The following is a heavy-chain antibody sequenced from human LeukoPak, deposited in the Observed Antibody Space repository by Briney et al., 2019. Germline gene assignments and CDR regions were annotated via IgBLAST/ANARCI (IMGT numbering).Heavy chain of an antibody. Sequence: ASVKVSCKASGYTFTSYGISWVRQAPGQGLEWMGWISAYNGNTNYAQKLQGRVTMTTDTSTSTAYMELRSLRSDDTAVYYCARAVSYGGNSTWFDPWGQGTLVTVSS. CDR2: ISAYNGNT. CDR1: GYTFTSYG. D-gene: IGHD4-23*01. CDR3: ARAVSYGGNSTWFDP. V-gene: IGHV1-18*01. J-gene: IGHJ5*02.